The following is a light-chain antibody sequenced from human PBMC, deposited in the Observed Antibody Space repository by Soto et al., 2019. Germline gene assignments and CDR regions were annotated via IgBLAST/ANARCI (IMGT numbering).Light chain of an antibody. V-gene: IGLV4-60*03. J-gene: IGLJ2*01. Sequence: QSVLTQSSSASASLGSSVKLTCTLSSGHSSYIIAWHQQQPGKAPRYLMKLEGSGSYNKGSGVPDRFSGSSSGADRYLTISNLQSEDEADYYCETWDSNTSVFGGGPKLTVL. CDR1: SGHSSYI. CDR3: ETWDSNTSV. CDR2: LEGSGSY.